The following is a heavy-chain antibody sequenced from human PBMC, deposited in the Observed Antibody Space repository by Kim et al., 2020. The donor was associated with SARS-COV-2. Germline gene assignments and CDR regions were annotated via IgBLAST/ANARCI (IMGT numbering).Heavy chain of an antibody. CDR2: INAGNGNT. CDR1: GYTFTSYA. Sequence: ASVKVSCKASGYTFTSYAMHWVRQAPGQRLEWMGWINAGNGNTKYSQKFQGRVTITRDTSASTAYMELSSLRSEDTAVYYCARTPHPLLFGEGRHRPLDYWGQGALVTVSS. V-gene: IGHV1-3*01. CDR3: ARTPHPLLFGEGRHRPLDY. D-gene: IGHD3-10*01. J-gene: IGHJ4*02.